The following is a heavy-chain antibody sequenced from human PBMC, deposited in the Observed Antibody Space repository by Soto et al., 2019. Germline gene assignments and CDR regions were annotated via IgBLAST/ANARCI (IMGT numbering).Heavy chain of an antibody. CDR3: AKGVGFLPFDY. J-gene: IGHJ4*02. D-gene: IGHD3-3*01. CDR2: ISYDGSNK. Sequence: QVQLVESGGGVVQPGRSLRLSCAASGFTFSSYGMHWVRQAPGKGLEWVAVISYDGSNKYYADSVKGRFTISRDNSKNTLDLQMNSLRAEDTAVYYCAKGVGFLPFDYWGQGTLVTVSS. CDR1: GFTFSSYG. V-gene: IGHV3-30*18.